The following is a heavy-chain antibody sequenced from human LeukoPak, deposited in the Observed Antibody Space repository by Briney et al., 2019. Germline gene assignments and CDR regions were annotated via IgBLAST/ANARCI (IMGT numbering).Heavy chain of an antibody. V-gene: IGHV4-34*01. J-gene: IGHJ3*02. CDR1: GGSFSGYY. CDR3: ARGYYDFWSGPLDAFDI. Sequence: SETLSLTCAVYGGSFSGYYWSWIRQPPGKGLEWIGEINHSGSTNYNPSLKSRVTISVDTSKNQFSLKLSSVTAADTAVYYCARGYYDFWSGPLDAFDIWGQGTMVTVSS. D-gene: IGHD3-3*01. CDR2: INHSGST.